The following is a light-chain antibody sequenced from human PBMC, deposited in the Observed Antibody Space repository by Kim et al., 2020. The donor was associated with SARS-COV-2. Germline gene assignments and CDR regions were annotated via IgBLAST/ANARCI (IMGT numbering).Light chain of an antibody. Sequence: DIQMTQSPSTLSASVGDRVTITCRASQTINNWLAWYQLKPGKAPKLLIYDASSLESGVPSRFSGYGSGTEFTLTISSLQPDDFATYYCQQYNGHFGQGTKLEI. J-gene: IGKJ2*01. CDR2: DAS. V-gene: IGKV1-5*01. CDR3: QQYNGH. CDR1: QTINNW.